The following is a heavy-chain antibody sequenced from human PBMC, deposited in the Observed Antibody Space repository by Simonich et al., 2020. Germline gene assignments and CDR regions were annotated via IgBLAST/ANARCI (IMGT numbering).Heavy chain of an antibody. D-gene: IGHD6-19*01. J-gene: IGHJ6*02. CDR3: ARWIAVAGTGAYGMDV. V-gene: IGHV3-21*01. Sequence: EVQLVESGGGLVKPGWSLRLSCAASGFTFSSYSMNWVRQAPGKELEWVSSISSSSSYIYYADSVKCRFTISRDNAKNSLYLQMNSLRAEDTAVYYCARWIAVAGTGAYGMDVWGQGTTVTVSS. CDR2: ISSSSSYI. CDR1: GFTFSSYS.